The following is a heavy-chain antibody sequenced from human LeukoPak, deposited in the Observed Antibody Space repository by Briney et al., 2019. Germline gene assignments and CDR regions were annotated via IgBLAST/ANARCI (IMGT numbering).Heavy chain of an antibody. D-gene: IGHD6-13*01. V-gene: IGHV4-39*07. J-gene: IGHJ3*02. CDR1: GGSISSSSYY. Sequence: SETLSLTCTVFGGSISSSSYYWGWIRQPPGKGLEWIGSIYYSGSTYYYPSLKSRVTTSVDTSENQFSLKLSSVTAADTAVYYCARDNRAAAGTKGAFDIWGQGTMVTVSS. CDR3: ARDNRAAAGTKGAFDI. CDR2: IYYSGST.